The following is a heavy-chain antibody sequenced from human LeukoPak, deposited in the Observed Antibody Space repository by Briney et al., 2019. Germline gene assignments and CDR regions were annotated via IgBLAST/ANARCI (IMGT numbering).Heavy chain of an antibody. CDR3: AKAPGTATAARYFEY. D-gene: IGHD1-1*01. CDR1: GLTFSDAW. CDR2: ISGSGGET. Sequence: GGSLRLSCVASGLTFSDAWMSWVRQAPGKGLEWVSVISGSGGETNYAASVKGRFTISRDNSKNTLYLQMNSLRAEDTAVYHCAKAPGTATAARYFEYWGQGTLVTVSS. J-gene: IGHJ4*02. V-gene: IGHV3-23*01.